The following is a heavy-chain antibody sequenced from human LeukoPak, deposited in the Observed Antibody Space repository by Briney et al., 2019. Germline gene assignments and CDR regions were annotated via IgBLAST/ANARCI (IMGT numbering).Heavy chain of an antibody. J-gene: IGHJ4*02. CDR3: ARGSSYPTYFDY. D-gene: IGHD3-16*01. Sequence: ASVKVSCKASGYTFTSYSISWVRQAPGQGLEWMGWISAYNGNTIYAQKVKGRVTMTTDTSTSTAYMELSSLRSEDTAVYYCARGSSYPTYFDYWGQGTLVTVSS. V-gene: IGHV1-18*01. CDR2: ISAYNGNT. CDR1: GYTFTSYS.